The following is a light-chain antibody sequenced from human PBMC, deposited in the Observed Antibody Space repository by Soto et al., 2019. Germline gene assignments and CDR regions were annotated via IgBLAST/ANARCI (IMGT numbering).Light chain of an antibody. CDR3: QQRSNWPPEIT. CDR2: DAS. CDR1: QSVSIS. J-gene: IGKJ5*01. Sequence: EIVLAQSPATLPLSPGERDTLSCRARQSVSISLARYKQKPGQTPRLLIYDASHRATDVPCSFSGSGSGTDFTLTVSSLEPEDFALYFCQQRSNWPPEITFGQGTRLEIK. V-gene: IGKV3-11*01.